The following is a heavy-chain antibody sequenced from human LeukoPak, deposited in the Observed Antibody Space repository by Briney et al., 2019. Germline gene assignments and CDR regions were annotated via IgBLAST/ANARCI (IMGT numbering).Heavy chain of an antibody. CDR1: GGSISSYY. D-gene: IGHD5-12*01. V-gene: IGHV4-59*08. CDR2: IDYSERT. J-gene: IGHJ3*02. Sequence: SETLSLTCTVSGGSISSYYWSWIRQPPGKGLEWIGYIDYSERTNYNPSLQSRVTISVDTSKNQFSLKMNSVAAADTGIYYCARHSRSAYTGYENAFDIWGQGTMVTVSS. CDR3: ARHSRSAYTGYENAFDI.